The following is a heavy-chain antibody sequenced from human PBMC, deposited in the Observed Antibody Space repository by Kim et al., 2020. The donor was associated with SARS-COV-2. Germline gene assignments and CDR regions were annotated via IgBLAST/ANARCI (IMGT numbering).Heavy chain of an antibody. V-gene: IGHV4-34*01. CDR2: INHSGST. CDR1: GGSFSGYY. CDR3: ARGGYYDSRIFDY. D-gene: IGHD3-22*01. Sequence: SETLSLTCAVYGGSFSGYYWSWIRQPPGKGLEWIGEINHSGSTNYNPSLKSRVTISVDTSKNQFSLKLSSVTAADTAVYYCARGGYYDSRIFDYWGQGTLFTVSS. J-gene: IGHJ4*02.